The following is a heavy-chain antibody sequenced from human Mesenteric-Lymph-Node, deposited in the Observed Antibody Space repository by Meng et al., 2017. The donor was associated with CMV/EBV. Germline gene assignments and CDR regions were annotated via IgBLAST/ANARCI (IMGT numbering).Heavy chain of an antibody. CDR1: GFTFSGYA. D-gene: IGHD3-10*01. CDR3: AKDLVYYGDYYFDY. Sequence: GESLKISCATSGFTFSGYAMHWVRQAPGKGLEWVAFIRYDGSNKYYADSVKGRFTISRDNSKNTLYLQMNSLRAEDTAVYYCAKDLVYYGDYYFDYWGQGTLVTVSS. J-gene: IGHJ4*02. V-gene: IGHV3-30*02. CDR2: IRYDGSNK.